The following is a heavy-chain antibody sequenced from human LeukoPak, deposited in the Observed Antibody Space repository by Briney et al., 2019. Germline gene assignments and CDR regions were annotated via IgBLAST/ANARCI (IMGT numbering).Heavy chain of an antibody. CDR2: IIPIFGTA. Sequence: SVKVSCKASGGTFSSYAISWVRQAPGQGLEWMGGIIPIFGTANYAQKFQGRVTITADESTSTAYMELSSLRSEDTAVYYCARLLLTLITGTPSRAFDYWGQGTLVTVSS. CDR1: GGTFSSYA. V-gene: IGHV1-69*13. D-gene: IGHD1/OR15-1a*01. CDR3: ARLLLTLITGTPSRAFDY. J-gene: IGHJ4*02.